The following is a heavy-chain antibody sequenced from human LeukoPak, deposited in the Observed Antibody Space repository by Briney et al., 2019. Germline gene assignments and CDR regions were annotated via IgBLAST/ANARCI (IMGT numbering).Heavy chain of an antibody. J-gene: IGHJ5*02. CDR3: ARGRYSSSSRLMSWFDP. CDR1: GYTFTSYY. V-gene: IGHV1-46*01. CDR2: INPSGGST. D-gene: IGHD6-6*01. Sequence: GASVKVSCKASGYTFTSYYMHWVRQAPGQGLEWMGIINPSGGSTSYAQKFQGRVTMTRDTSTSTVYMELSSLRSEDTAVYYCARGRYSSSSRLMSWFDPWGQGTLVTVSS.